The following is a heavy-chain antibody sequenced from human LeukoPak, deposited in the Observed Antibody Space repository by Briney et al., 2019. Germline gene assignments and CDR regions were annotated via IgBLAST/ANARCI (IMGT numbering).Heavy chain of an antibody. CDR3: ARGAYYYGSGSYYNRLYGMDV. D-gene: IGHD3-10*01. CDR1: GGSFSGYY. V-gene: IGHV4-34*01. CDR2: INHSGST. J-gene: IGHJ6*04. Sequence: SETLSLTCAVYGGSFSGYYWSWIRQPPGKGLEWIGEINHSGSTNYNPSLKSRVTISVDTPKNQFSLKLSSVTAADTAVYYCARGAYYYGSGSYYNRLYGMDVWGKGTTVTVSS.